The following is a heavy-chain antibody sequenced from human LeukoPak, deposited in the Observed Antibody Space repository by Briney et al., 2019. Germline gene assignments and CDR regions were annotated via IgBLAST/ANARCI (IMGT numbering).Heavy chain of an antibody. J-gene: IGHJ6*03. CDR2: IIPIFGTA. CDR1: GGTFSSYA. CDR3: ARSFGDPGGSYYYMDV. V-gene: IGHV1-69*05. D-gene: IGHD3-10*01. Sequence: SVKVSCKASGGTFSSYAVSWVRQAPGQGLEWMGGIIPIFGTANYAQKFQGRVTITTDESTSTAYMELSSLRSEDTAVYYCARSFGDPGGSYYYMDVWGKGTTVTVSS.